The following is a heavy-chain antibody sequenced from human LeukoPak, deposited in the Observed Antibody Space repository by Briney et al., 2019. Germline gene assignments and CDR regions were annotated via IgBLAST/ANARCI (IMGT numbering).Heavy chain of an antibody. V-gene: IGHV5-51*01. CDR1: GYSFTSYW. J-gene: IGHJ1*01. CDR2: IYPGDSDT. Sequence: GESLKISCKGSGYSFTSYWIGWVRQMPGKGLEWMGIIYPGDSDTRYSPSFQGQVTISADKSISTAYLQWSSLKASDTAMYYCARVYYDILTGYYDTTAYFQHWGQGTLVTVSS. D-gene: IGHD3-9*01. CDR3: ARVYYDILTGYYDTTAYFQH.